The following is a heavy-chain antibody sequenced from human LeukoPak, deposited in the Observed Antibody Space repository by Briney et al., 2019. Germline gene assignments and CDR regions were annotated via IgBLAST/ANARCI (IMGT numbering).Heavy chain of an antibody. CDR2: INAGNGNT. CDR3: ARSSIAAAGAGLDY. J-gene: IGHJ4*02. D-gene: IGHD6-13*01. V-gene: IGHV1-3*01. CDR1: GYIFINYA. Sequence: ASVKVSCKASGYIFINYAMYWVRQAPGQRLEWMGWINAGNGNTKYSQKFQGRVTMTRDTSISTAYMELSRLRSDDTAVYYCARSSIAAAGAGLDYWGQGTLVTVSS.